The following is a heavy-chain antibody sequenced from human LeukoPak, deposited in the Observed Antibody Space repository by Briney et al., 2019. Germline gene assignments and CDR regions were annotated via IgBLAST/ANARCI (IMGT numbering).Heavy chain of an antibody. V-gene: IGHV4-34*01. CDR3: ARGGGYYTSNWFDP. J-gene: IGHJ5*02. CDR1: GGSFSGYY. CDR2: IIHSGST. D-gene: IGHD3-3*01. Sequence: SETLSLTCAVYGGSFSGYYWSWISQPPGNWLEWNGEIIHSGSTNYNPSLKSRVTISVDTSKNQFSLKLSSVTAADTAVYYCARGGGYYTSNWFDPWGQGTLVTVSS.